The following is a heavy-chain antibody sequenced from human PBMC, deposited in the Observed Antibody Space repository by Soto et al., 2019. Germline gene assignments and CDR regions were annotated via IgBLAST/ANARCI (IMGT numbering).Heavy chain of an antibody. J-gene: IGHJ4*02. CDR1: GGTFSSYA. V-gene: IGHV1-69*01. Sequence: QLHLLRSGAELKKPGSSVKVSCKASGGTFSSYAISWVRQAPGQGLEWMGGIIPIFGTANYAQKFQGRVTITADESTSTAYMELSSLRSEDTAVYYCARSSGFLEWLTPVDYWGQGTLVTVSS. CDR2: IIPIFGTA. D-gene: IGHD3-3*01. CDR3: ARSSGFLEWLTPVDY.